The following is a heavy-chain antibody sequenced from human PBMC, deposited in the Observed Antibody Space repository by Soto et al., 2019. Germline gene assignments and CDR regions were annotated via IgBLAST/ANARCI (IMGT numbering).Heavy chain of an antibody. CDR1: GGSVSSGSYF. Sequence: QLQLQESGPGLLKPSETLSPTCTVSGGSVSSGSYFWARIRQPPGKGLEWIGNVYYSGTTNYNPSLESRLTISVDSSKNQFSLKLNSVTAADTAVYYCSRQTDSYYSFDAFNIWGQGTVVTVSS. D-gene: IGHD3-22*01. CDR2: VYYSGTT. J-gene: IGHJ3*02. CDR3: SRQTDSYYSFDAFNI. V-gene: IGHV4-39*01.